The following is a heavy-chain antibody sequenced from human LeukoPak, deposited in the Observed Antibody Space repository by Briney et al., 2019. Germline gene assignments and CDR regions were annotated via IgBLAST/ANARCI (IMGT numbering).Heavy chain of an antibody. CDR3: AREEGYYGSGSPGD. V-gene: IGHV1-69*04. Sequence: AASVKVSCKASGGTFSSYTISWVRQGPGQGLEWMGRIIPILGIANYAQKFQGRVTITADKSTSTAYMELSSLRSEDTAVYYCAREEGYYGSGSPGDWGQGTLVTVSS. D-gene: IGHD3-10*01. CDR2: IIPILGIA. J-gene: IGHJ4*02. CDR1: GGTFSSYT.